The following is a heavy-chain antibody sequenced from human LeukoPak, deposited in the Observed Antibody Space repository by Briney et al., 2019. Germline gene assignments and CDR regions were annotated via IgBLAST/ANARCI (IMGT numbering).Heavy chain of an antibody. D-gene: IGHD3-3*01. CDR1: VGSLSSYY. CDR3: ARRHKYDFWSGYYQTANDAFDI. Sequence: SETQSLARTVSVGSLSSYYWSWIRQPPGKGLEWIGYIYYSGRTNYNPSLKSRVTISVDTSKNQFSLKLSSVTAADTAVYYCARRHKYDFWSGYYQTANDAFDIWGQGTMVTVSS. J-gene: IGHJ3*02. V-gene: IGHV4-59*08. CDR2: IYYSGRT.